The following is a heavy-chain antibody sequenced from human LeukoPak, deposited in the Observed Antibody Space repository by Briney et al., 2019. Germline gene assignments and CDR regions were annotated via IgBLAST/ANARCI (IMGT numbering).Heavy chain of an antibody. CDR1: GGTFSSYA. Sequence: SVKLSCTASGGTFSSYAISWVRQAPGQGLEWMGRIIPILGMANYAQKLQGGVTITADKSTSTAYMALSSLRSEDTALYYCAREVVTMVRGVIISYDTPNDYWGQGTLVTVSS. D-gene: IGHD3-10*01. J-gene: IGHJ4*02. CDR2: IIPILGMA. V-gene: IGHV1-69*04. CDR3: AREVVTMVRGVIISYDTPNDY.